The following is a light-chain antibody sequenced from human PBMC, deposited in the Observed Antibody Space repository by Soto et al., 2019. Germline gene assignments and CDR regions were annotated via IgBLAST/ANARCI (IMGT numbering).Light chain of an antibody. CDR3: SSYSISTAYL. V-gene: IGLV2-14*01. Sequence: QSVLTQPASVSGSPGQSITISCTGTSSDVGGYDYVSWYQLHPGKAPKLMAFEVNNRPSGVSYRFSGSKSGNTASLTISGLQAEDEADYFCSSYSISTAYLFGTGTKV. CDR2: EVN. J-gene: IGLJ1*01. CDR1: SSDVGGYDY.